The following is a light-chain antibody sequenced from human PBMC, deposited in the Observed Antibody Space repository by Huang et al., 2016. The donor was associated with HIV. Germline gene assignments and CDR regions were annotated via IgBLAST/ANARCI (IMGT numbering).Light chain of an antibody. Sequence: IVLTQSPATLSLSPGERATLTCGASQSVRTHYLAWYQQKPGLAPRLLIYDAHVRATGIPDRFSGSGSGTDFTLTISRLEPEDFAMYYCQQYSTSSYTFGQGTKVDI. J-gene: IGKJ2*01. CDR2: DAH. CDR1: QSVRTHY. V-gene: IGKV3D-20*01. CDR3: QQYSTSSYT.